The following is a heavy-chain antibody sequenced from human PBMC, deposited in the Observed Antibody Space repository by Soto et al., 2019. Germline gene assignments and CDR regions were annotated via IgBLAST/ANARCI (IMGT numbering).Heavy chain of an antibody. D-gene: IGHD3-22*01. CDR2: IYHSGST. CDR1: GGSSRSSDW. V-gene: IGHV4-4*02. J-gene: IGHJ6*02. CDR3: ARLSGYYDSSGYYYAGYYYGMDV. Sequence: TLSLTCGVAGGSSRSSDWLIWVRTPPGTGLEWIGEIYHSGSTNYNPSLKSRVTISVDTSKNQFSLKLSSVTAADTAVYYCARLSGYYDSSGYYYAGYYYGMDVWGQGNTVTVS.